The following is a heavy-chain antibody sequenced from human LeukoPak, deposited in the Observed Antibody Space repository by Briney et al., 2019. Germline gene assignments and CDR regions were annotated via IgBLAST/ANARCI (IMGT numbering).Heavy chain of an antibody. J-gene: IGHJ4*02. CDR1: GVSISSSSDY. CDR2: IMYSGAT. D-gene: IGHD3-22*01. CDR3: ARDSTRSSAYDSSGYYTD. Sequence: SETLSLTCSVSGVSISSSSDYWGWIRQPPGKGLEWIGSIMYSGATHYNPSLKSRVTISVDTSKNQFSLKLSSVTAADTAVYYCARDSTRSSAYDSSGYYTDWGQGTLVTVSS. V-gene: IGHV4-39*07.